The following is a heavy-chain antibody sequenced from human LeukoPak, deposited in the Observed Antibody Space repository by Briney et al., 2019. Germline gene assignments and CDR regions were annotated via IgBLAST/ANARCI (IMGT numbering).Heavy chain of an antibody. J-gene: IGHJ4*02. CDR3: ARGQPSITIFGVVIIESDFDY. V-gene: IGHV1-46*01. Sequence: GASVKVSCMASGYTFTSYYMHWVRQAPGQGLEWMGIINPSGGSTSYAQKFRGRVTMTRDTSTSTVYMELSSLRSEDTAVYYCARGQPSITIFGVVIIESDFDYWGQGTLVTVSS. CDR2: INPSGGST. D-gene: IGHD3-3*01. CDR1: GYTFTSYY.